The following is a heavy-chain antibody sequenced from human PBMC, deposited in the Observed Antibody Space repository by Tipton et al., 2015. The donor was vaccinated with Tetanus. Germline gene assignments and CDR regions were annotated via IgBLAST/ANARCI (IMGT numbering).Heavy chain of an antibody. CDR1: GFTFSNAW. Sequence: LTCAASGFTFSNAWMNWVRQAPGKGLEWVGRIKSKTDGGTTDYAAPVKGRFTISRDDSKNTLYLQMNSLKTEDTAVYYCTTDARSYDILTGYSDWGQGTLVTVSS. CDR3: TTDARSYDILTGYSD. V-gene: IGHV3-15*07. CDR2: IKSKTDGGTT. D-gene: IGHD3-9*01. J-gene: IGHJ4*02.